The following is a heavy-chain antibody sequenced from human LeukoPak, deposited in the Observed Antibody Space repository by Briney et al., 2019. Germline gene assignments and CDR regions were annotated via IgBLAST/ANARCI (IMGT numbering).Heavy chain of an antibody. Sequence: GASVKVSCKASGYTFTGYYMHWVRQAPGQGLEWMGWISPNSGGTNYAQKFQGRVTMTRDTSISTAYMELSRLRSDDTAVYYCARDMYSSGRVPFDYWGQGTLVTVSS. CDR2: ISPNSGGT. V-gene: IGHV1-2*02. CDR1: GYTFTGYY. D-gene: IGHD6-19*01. J-gene: IGHJ4*02. CDR3: ARDMYSSGRVPFDY.